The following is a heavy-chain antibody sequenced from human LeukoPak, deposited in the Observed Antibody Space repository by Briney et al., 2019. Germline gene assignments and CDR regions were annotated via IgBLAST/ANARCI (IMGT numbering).Heavy chain of an antibody. V-gene: IGHV1-18*01. CDR2: ISVHNGNT. Sequence: ASAMIPFMTSCDSIFSNGIIWGRRQPGGDVVELICISVHNGNTNYAQKFQGRVTLTTDTSTRTAYMELTSLTSDDTAVYYCAREEEEGGYSYGSDYWGQGTLVTVSS. CDR1: CDSIFSNG. CDR3: AREEEEGGYSYGSDY. J-gene: IGHJ4*02. D-gene: IGHD5-12*01.